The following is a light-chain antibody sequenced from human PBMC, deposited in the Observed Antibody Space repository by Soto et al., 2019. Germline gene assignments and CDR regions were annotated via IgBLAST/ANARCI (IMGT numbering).Light chain of an antibody. CDR1: SSDVGGYKY. J-gene: IGLJ3*02. CDR3: SSYTSSSTWV. CDR2: AVN. V-gene: IGLV2-14*01. Sequence: QPALTQPASVSGSPGQSITISCTGTSSDVGGYKYVSWYQHHPGQAPKLMIHAVNSRPSGVSTRFSGSKSGNTASLTISGLQPEDEADYYCSSYTSSSTWVFGGGTKLTVL.